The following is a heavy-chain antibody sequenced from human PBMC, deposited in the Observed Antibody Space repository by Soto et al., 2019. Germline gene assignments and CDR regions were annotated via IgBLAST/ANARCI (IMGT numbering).Heavy chain of an antibody. Sequence: QVQLQESGPGLVKPSQTLSLTCTVSGDSISSGGYYWSWIRQHPGKGLEWIGHISTSGSTYFNPSLTSRVTISVDTSKNQFSLNLSSVTAADTAVYYCARGMGKGYFDYWGQGTLVTVSS. V-gene: IGHV4-31*03. CDR3: ARGMGKGYFDY. CDR1: GDSISSGGYY. D-gene: IGHD1-26*01. J-gene: IGHJ4*02. CDR2: ISTSGST.